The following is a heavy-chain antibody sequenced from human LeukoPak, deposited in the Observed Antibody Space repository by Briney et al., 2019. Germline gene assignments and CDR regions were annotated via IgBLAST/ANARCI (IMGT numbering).Heavy chain of an antibody. CDR3: ARDLAFFALSP. CDR1: GFILSQYG. V-gene: IGHV3-30*12. CDR2: IDYDGGKT. J-gene: IGHJ4*02. D-gene: IGHD3/OR15-3a*01. Sequence: GGSLRLSWVASGFILSQYGMHWVRQAPRTGLERVTGIDYDGGKTYYGDSVKGRFTISKDDSKNTLYLQMSSLRSEDTAVYYCARDLAFFALSPGGQGTLVTVSS.